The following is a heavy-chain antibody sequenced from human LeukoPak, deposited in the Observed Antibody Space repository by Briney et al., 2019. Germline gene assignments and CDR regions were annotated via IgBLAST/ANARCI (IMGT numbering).Heavy chain of an antibody. CDR1: GFTFSSYG. V-gene: IGHV3-23*01. D-gene: IGHD2-21*02. J-gene: IGHJ4*02. Sequence: GGSLRLSCAASGFTFSSYGMSWVRQAPGKGLEWVSAISGSGGSTYYADSVKGRFTISRDNSKNTLYLQMNSLRAEDTAVYYCANGEKVTANLYYFDYWGQGTLVTVSS. CDR3: ANGEKVTANLYYFDY. CDR2: ISGSGGST.